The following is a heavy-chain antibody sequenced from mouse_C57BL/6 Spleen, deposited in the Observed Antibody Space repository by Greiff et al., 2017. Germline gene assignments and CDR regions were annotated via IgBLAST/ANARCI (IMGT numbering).Heavy chain of an antibody. J-gene: IGHJ3*01. CDR1: GYTFTDYE. CDR3: TREGWAFAY. CDR2: IDPETGGT. D-gene: IGHD3-3*01. Sequence: VQLVESGAELVRPGASVTLSCKASGYTFTDYEMHWVKQTPVHGLEWIGAIDPETGGTAYNQKFKGKAILTADKSSSTAYMELRSLTSEDSAVYYCTREGWAFAYWGQGTLVTVSA. V-gene: IGHV1-15*01.